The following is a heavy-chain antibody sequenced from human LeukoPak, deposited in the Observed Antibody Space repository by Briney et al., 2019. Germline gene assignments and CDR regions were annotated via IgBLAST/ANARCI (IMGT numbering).Heavy chain of an antibody. CDR2: IGTAGDT. CDR3: AKDLGVIQLWLGYFDY. CDR1: GFTLSNFA. Sequence: PGGSLRLSFAASGFTLSNFAMHWVRQPTGKGLKWVSAIGTAGDTFYPGSVKGRFTISRDKAKNSLYLQMNSLRAEDTAVYYCAKDLGVIQLWLGYFDYWGQGTLVTVSS. D-gene: IGHD5-18*01. J-gene: IGHJ4*02. V-gene: IGHV3-13*01.